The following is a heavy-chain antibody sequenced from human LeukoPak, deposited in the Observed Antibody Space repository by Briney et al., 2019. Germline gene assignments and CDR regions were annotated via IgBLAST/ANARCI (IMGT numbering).Heavy chain of an antibody. J-gene: IGHJ5*02. Sequence: ASVKVSCKAFGYIYTREAIGWVRQAPGQGLEWMGRINPKNGDTNYAQKFQDRVTMTRDTSMSAAYMEISRLTYDDTAVYYCGRGIQSFDPWGQGTLVTVSS. V-gene: IGHV1-2*06. CDR3: GRGIQSFDP. CDR2: INPKNGDT. CDR1: GYIYTREA.